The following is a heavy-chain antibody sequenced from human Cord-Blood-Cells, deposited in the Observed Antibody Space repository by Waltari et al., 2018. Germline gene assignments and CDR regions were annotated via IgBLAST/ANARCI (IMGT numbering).Heavy chain of an antibody. J-gene: IGHJ4*02. D-gene: IGHD1-26*01. CDR1: GGSFSGYY. CDR3: ARLPISGSYDY. Sequence: QVQLQQWGAGLLKPSETLSLTCAVYGGSFSGYYWSWIRQPPGKGLEWIGEINHSGSTNYNPSLKSRVTISVDTSKNQFSLKLSSVNAADTAVYYCARLPISGSYDYWGQGTLVTVSS. V-gene: IGHV4-34*01. CDR2: INHSGST.